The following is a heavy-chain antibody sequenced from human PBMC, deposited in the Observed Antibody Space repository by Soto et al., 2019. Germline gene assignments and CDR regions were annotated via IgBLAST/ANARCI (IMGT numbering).Heavy chain of an antibody. CDR1: GYTFTSYG. J-gene: IGHJ6*03. CDR3: ARAPEYSSSWFPGVGNYYYYYYMDV. Sequence: QVQLVQSGAEVKKPGASVKVSCKASGYTFTSYGISWVQQAPGQGLEWMGWISAYNGNTNYAQKLQGRVTMTTDTSTSTAYMELRSLRSDDTAVYYCARAPEYSSSWFPGVGNYYYYYYMDVWGKGTTVTVSS. V-gene: IGHV1-18*01. CDR2: ISAYNGNT. D-gene: IGHD6-13*01.